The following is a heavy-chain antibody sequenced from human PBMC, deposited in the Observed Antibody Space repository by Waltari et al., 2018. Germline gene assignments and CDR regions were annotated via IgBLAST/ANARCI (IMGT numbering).Heavy chain of an antibody. V-gene: IGHV4-31*03. Sequence: QVQLQESGPGLVKPSQTLSLTCTFPGGSISRGGYYWRRIRQHPGKGREWIGYIYYSGSTYYNPSLKSRVTISVDTSKNQFSLKLSSVTAADTAVYYCAREVNTRRFDYWGQGTLVTVSS. CDR1: GGSISRGGYY. J-gene: IGHJ4*02. CDR3: AREVNTRRFDY. CDR2: IYYSGST.